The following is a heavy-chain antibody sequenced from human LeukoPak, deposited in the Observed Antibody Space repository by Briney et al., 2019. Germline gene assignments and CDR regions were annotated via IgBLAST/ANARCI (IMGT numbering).Heavy chain of an antibody. CDR2: ISSSSSYI. CDR3: ATPRYSYDVFAFDI. V-gene: IGHV3-21*04. J-gene: IGHJ3*02. D-gene: IGHD2-15*01. Sequence: GSLRLSCAASGFTFSSYSMNWVRQAPGKGLEWVSSISSSSSYIYYADSVKGRFTISRDNAKNSLYLQMNSLRAEDTAVYYCATPRYSYDVFAFDIWGQGTMVTVSS. CDR1: GFTFSSYS.